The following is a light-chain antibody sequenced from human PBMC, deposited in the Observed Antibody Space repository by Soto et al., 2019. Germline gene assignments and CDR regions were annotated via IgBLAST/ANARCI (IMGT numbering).Light chain of an antibody. CDR3: QQYYTTPVT. CDR2: WAS. Sequence: DIVMTQSPDSLAVSLGERATINCKSSQSRLHLAWYQQKPGQPPKLLIYWASTRESGVPDRFSGSGSGTDFTLTISSLQAEDVAVYYCQQYYTTPVTFGQGTKVEIK. V-gene: IGKV4-1*01. J-gene: IGKJ1*01. CDR1: QSRLH.